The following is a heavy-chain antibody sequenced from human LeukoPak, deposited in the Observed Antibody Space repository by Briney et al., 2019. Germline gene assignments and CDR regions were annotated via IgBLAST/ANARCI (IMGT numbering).Heavy chain of an antibody. CDR3: ARAGKRSSSSWFSTYYYYYYMDV. CDR1: GSTFSSYS. J-gene: IGHJ6*03. V-gene: IGHV3-21*04. D-gene: IGHD6-13*01. CDR2: ISSSSTYI. Sequence: GGSLRLSCAVSGSTFSSYSMNWVRQAPGKGLEWVASISSSSTYIYYADSVKGRFTISRDNAKNSLYLQMNSLRAEDTALYYCARAGKRSSSSWFSTYYYYYYMDVWGKGTTVTVSS.